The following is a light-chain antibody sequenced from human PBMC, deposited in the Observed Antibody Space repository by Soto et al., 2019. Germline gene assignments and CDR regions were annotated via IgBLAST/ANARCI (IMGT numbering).Light chain of an antibody. CDR1: QSVSSY. Sequence: EIVLTQSPATLSLSPGERATLSCRASQSVSSYLAWYQQKPGQAPRLLIYGASNRATGIPARFSGSESVTDFTLTISSLEPEDFAVYYCQQRSNWPYTFGQGTKLEIK. J-gene: IGKJ2*01. CDR2: GAS. V-gene: IGKV3-11*01. CDR3: QQRSNWPYT.